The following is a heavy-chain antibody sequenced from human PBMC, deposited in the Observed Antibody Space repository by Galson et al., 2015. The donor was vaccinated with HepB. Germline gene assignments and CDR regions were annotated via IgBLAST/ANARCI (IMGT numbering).Heavy chain of an antibody. CDR2: VDPEDGET. Sequence: VKVSCKVSGYTFTDYYMHWVQQAPGKGLEWMGLVDPEDGETIYAEKFQGRVTITADTSTDTAYMELSSLRSEDTAVYYCATDKRSFGVVTTNNWFDPWGQGTLVTVSS. V-gene: IGHV1-69-2*01. D-gene: IGHD3-3*01. J-gene: IGHJ5*02. CDR1: GYTFTDYY. CDR3: ATDKRSFGVVTTNNWFDP.